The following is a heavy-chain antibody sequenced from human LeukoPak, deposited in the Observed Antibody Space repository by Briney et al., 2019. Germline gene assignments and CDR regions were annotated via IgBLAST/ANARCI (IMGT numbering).Heavy chain of an antibody. Sequence: PGGSLRLSCAASGFIFSSYSMNWVRQAPGKGLEWVSYITSSSSTIYYADSVKGRFTISRDNAKNSLYLQMNSLRAEDTAVYYCARARDYYDYWGQGTLVTVST. J-gene: IGHJ4*02. V-gene: IGHV3-48*01. CDR2: ITSSSSTI. CDR3: ARARDYYDY. CDR1: GFIFSSYS.